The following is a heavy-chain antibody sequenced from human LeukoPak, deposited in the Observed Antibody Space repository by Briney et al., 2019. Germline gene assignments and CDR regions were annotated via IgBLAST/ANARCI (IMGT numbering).Heavy chain of an antibody. D-gene: IGHD3-10*01. J-gene: IGHJ4*02. CDR3: ARVEPGSHSYGSGNFDY. Sequence: GESLKVSCKDSGYSFTNYWIGWVRQMPGKGLEWMGIIYPGDSDTRYSPSFQGQVTISADKSISTAYLQWSSLKASDTAMYYCARVEPGSHSYGSGNFDYWGQGTLVTVSS. CDR1: GYSFTNYW. V-gene: IGHV5-51*01. CDR2: IYPGDSDT.